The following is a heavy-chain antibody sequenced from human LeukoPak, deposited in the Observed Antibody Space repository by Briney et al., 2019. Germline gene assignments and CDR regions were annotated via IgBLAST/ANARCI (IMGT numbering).Heavy chain of an antibody. CDR2: VDPEDGET. J-gene: IGHJ4*02. CDR3: ATLGDGYNLFDY. V-gene: IGHV1-69-2*01. D-gene: IGHD5-24*01. CDR1: GYTFTDYY. Sequence: ASVNVSCKVSGYTFTDYYMHWVQQAPGKGLEWMGLVDPEDGETIYAEKFQGRVTITADTSTDTAYMELSSLRSEDTAVYYCATLGDGYNLFDYWGQGTLVTVSS.